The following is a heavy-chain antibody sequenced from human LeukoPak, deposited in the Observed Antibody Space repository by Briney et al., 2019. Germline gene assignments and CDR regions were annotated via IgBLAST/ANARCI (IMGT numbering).Heavy chain of an antibody. CDR1: GFTFSDAW. J-gene: IGHJ4*02. V-gene: IGHV3-7*04. CDR3: AREQWLQPDY. D-gene: IGHD5-24*01. Sequence: PGGSLRLSCAVSGFTFSDAWLNWVRQAPGKGLEWVANINPDGSVKTYVDSVKGRFTISRDNAKNSLYLQMNSLRAEDTATYYCAREQWLQPDYWGQGTLVTVSS. CDR2: INPDGSVK.